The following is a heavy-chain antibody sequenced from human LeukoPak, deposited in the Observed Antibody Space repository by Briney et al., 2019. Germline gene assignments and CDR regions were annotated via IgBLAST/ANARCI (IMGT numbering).Heavy chain of an antibody. CDR2: ISGRGGST. V-gene: IGHV3-23*01. CDR3: AKDSSYSYIDY. CDR1: VFTFSSYA. D-gene: IGHD5-18*01. J-gene: IGHJ4*02. Sequence: PGGSLRLSCAASVFTFSSYAMSWVRQAPGKRLEWVSAISGRGGSTYYADSVKGRFTISRDNSKNTLYLQMNSLRTEDTAVYYCAKDSSYSYIDYWGQGTLVTVSS.